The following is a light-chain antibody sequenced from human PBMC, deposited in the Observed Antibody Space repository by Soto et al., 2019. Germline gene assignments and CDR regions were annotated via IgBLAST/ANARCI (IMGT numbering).Light chain of an antibody. CDR3: KQIYSTFIT. Sequence: DIQMTQSPSSLSASVGDRVTITCRASQSISSYLNWYQQKPGKAPKLLIYAASSLQSGVPSRFSGSGSGTDFTLTISSLQPEDFATYYCKQIYSTFITFCQGTRLEIK. V-gene: IGKV1-39*01. CDR1: QSISSY. J-gene: IGKJ5*01. CDR2: AAS.